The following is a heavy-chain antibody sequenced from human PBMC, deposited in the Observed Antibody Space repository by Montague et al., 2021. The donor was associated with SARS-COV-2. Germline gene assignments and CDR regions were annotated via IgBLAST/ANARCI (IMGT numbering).Heavy chain of an antibody. Sequence: PALVKPTQTLTLTCTFSGFSLKTSGEGVGWIRQSPGKAPEWLALVYWSDDKNYSPSLKSRLTISKDTSKNQVVLSLTNVDPVDTATYYCAHLIRYYDIFTGIPFDYWGQGTQVTVSS. CDR3: AHLIRYYDIFTGIPFDY. CDR1: GFSLKTSGEG. CDR2: VYWSDDK. J-gene: IGHJ4*02. V-gene: IGHV2-5*01. D-gene: IGHD3-9*01.